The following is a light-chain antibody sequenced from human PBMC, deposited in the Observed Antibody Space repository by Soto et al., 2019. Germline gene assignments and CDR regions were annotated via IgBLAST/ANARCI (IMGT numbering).Light chain of an antibody. CDR3: GSYTSTDTQFV. V-gene: IGLV2-14*01. CDR2: EVS. J-gene: IGLJ1*01. Sequence: SALAQPSSVSGSPGQSITISCTGTSTDVGGYNYVSWYQHHPGKGPKLIIYEVSNRPSGVSDRFSGSKSGNKASLIISNLEAEDESDSYCGSYTSTDTQFVFGTGTKVTV. CDR1: STDVGGYNY.